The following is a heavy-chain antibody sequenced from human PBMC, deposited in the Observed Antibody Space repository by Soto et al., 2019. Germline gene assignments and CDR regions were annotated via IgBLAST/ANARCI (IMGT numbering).Heavy chain of an antibody. CDR3: ARARDCYNEWEY. CDR1: GFTFSSYD. J-gene: IGHJ4*02. V-gene: IGHV3-13*01. Sequence: EVQLVESGGGLVPPGGSLRLSCAASGFTFSSYDMHWVRQATGKGLEWVSAIVTAGDTYYPGSVKGRFTISRENAKDSLYLQMNSLRAVDTAVYYCARARDCYNEWEYWGQGTLVPVSS. D-gene: IGHD1-26*01. CDR2: IVTAGDT.